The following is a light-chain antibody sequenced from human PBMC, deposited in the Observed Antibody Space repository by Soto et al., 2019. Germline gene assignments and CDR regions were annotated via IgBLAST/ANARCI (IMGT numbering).Light chain of an antibody. CDR1: TSDIGAYNY. Sequence: QSALTQPPSASGSPGQSVTISCTGTTSDIGAYNYVSWYQQRPGKAPKLIIYEVTRRPSGVPDRIFGSKSYTTASLTVSGLQAEDEADYYCQSYDTFLSAVVFGGGTKLTVL. J-gene: IGLJ2*01. CDR3: QSYDTFLSAVV. V-gene: IGLV2-8*01. CDR2: EVT.